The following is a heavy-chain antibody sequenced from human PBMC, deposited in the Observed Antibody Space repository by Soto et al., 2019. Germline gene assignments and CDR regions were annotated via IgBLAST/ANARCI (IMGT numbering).Heavy chain of an antibody. CDR1: GGSISSYY. CDR2: IYTSGST. V-gene: IGHV4-4*07. CDR3: ARDYREVRGTNWLDP. Sequence: SSETLSLTCTVSGGSISSYYWSWIRQPAGKGLEWIGRIYTSGSTNYNPSLKSRVTMSVDTSKNQFSLKLSSVTAADTAVYYCARDYREVRGTNWLDPWGQGTLVTVSS. D-gene: IGHD3-10*01. J-gene: IGHJ5*02.